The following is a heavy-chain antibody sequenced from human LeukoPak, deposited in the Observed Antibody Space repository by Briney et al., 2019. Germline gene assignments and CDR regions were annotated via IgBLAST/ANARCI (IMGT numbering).Heavy chain of an antibody. CDR1: GFTCSSYW. V-gene: IGHV3-7*01. J-gene: IGHJ4*02. CDR2: IKQDGSEK. Sequence: GGSLRLSCAASGFTCSSYWMSWVRQAQGKGLEWVANIKQDGSEKYYVDSVKGRFTISRDNAKNSLYLQMKRLKAEDTAVYYCASVGPYYYGSGSYSDYWGQGTLVTVSS. D-gene: IGHD3-10*01. CDR3: ASVGPYYYGSGSYSDY.